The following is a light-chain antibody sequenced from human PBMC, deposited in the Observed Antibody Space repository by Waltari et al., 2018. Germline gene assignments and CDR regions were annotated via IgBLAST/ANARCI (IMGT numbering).Light chain of an antibody. CDR2: WAS. CDR3: QQYYDSPLT. V-gene: IGKV4-1*01. Sequence: DIVMTQSPDSLAVSLGERATINCKSSESVLFSSRNKNHLAWYQQKPGLPPKLLLYWASTRGSGVPDRFSGSGSGTDFTLTISSLQAEDVAIYYCQQYYDSPLTFGGGTKVEIK. J-gene: IGKJ4*01. CDR1: ESVLFSSRNKNH.